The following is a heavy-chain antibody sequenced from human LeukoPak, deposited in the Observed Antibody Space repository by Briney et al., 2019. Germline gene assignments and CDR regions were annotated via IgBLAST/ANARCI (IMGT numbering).Heavy chain of an antibody. CDR2: INPNSGVT. J-gene: IGHJ6*03. Sequence: ASVKVSCKASGYTFNAYYIHWARQAPGQGLEWMGWINPNSGVTNYAQKFQGRVTMTRDTSISAAYMELSSLISDDTAVYYCARASGSDSSVKSFYYMGVWGKGSTVTVSS. V-gene: IGHV1-2*02. D-gene: IGHD6-6*01. CDR1: GYTFNAYY. CDR3: ARASGSDSSVKSFYYMGV.